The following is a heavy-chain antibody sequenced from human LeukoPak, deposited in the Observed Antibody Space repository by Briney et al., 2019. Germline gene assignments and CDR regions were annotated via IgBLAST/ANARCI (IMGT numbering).Heavy chain of an antibody. CDR1: GYTFTGYY. Sequence: ASVKVSCKASGYTFTGYYMHWVRQAPGQGLEWMGRINPNSGGTNYAQKVQGRVTMTRDTSISTAYMELSRLRSDDTAVYYCAVGNYGDAFDYWGQGTLVTVSS. D-gene: IGHD4-17*01. V-gene: IGHV1-2*06. CDR2: INPNSGGT. J-gene: IGHJ4*02. CDR3: AVGNYGDAFDY.